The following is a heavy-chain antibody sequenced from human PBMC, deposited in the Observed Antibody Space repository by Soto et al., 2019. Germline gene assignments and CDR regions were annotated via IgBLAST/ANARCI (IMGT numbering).Heavy chain of an antibody. J-gene: IGHJ6*02. Sequence: QVQLVQSGAEVKKPGASVKVSCKASGYTFTSYDINWVRQATGQGLEWMGWMNPNSGNTGYAQKFQGRVTMTRNTSISKAYMELSSLRSEDTAVYYCARGHIVATILGNYYYGMDVWGQGTTVTVSS. CDR1: GYTFTSYD. CDR2: MNPNSGNT. D-gene: IGHD5-12*01. V-gene: IGHV1-8*01. CDR3: ARGHIVATILGNYYYGMDV.